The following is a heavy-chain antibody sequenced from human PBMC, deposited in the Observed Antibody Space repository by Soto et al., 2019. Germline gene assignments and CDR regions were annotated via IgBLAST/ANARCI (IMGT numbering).Heavy chain of an antibody. D-gene: IGHD1-7*01. CDR2: ISPNSGGT. CDR1: GYTFTGYY. CDR3: GRGRSGELVVFY. V-gene: IGHV1-2*02. J-gene: IGHJ4*02. Sequence: SVTVSCKASGYTFTGYYIHWVRQAPGQGLEWMGEISPNSGGTKYAQKFQGRVTMTRDTSITTVYMELSNLSPDDTAVYYCGRGRSGELVVFYWGQGTLVTVSS.